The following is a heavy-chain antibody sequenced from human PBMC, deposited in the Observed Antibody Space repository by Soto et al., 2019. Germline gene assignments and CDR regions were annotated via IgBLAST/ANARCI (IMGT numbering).Heavy chain of an antibody. Sequence: SVNVSDEEPTDSSTHHSLHRVRQAPGHVLERMGIINPNGGSTRFAQTFQGRITMTTDTSTSTVYMELRSLRSEDTAVYYCARSSGGVFGIIIEGSNWLAHWGQGPLVTVSS. CDR3: ARSSGGVFGIIIEGSNWLAH. D-gene: IGHD3-16*02. V-gene: IGHV1-46*01. CDR2: INPNGGST. CDR1: TDSSTHHS. J-gene: IGHJ5*02.